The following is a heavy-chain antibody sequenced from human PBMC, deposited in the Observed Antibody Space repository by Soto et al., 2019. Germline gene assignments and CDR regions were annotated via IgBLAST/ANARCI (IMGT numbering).Heavy chain of an antibody. CDR2: IYYSGST. J-gene: IGHJ4*02. Sequence: QVQLQESGPGLVKPSQTLSLTCTVSGGSISSDDYYWSWIRQHPGKGLEWIGYIYYSGSTYYNPSXXXRXXISVDTSKNRFSLKLSSVIAADTAMYYCARTGVRGIPPAYYWGQGTLVTVSS. CDR1: GGSISSDDYY. CDR3: ARTGVRGIPPAYY. D-gene: IGHD3-10*01. V-gene: IGHV4-31*03.